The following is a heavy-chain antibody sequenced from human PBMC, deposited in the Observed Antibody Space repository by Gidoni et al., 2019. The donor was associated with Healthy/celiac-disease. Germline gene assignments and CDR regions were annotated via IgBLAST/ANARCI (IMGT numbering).Heavy chain of an antibody. D-gene: IGHD2-15*01. V-gene: IGHV4-59*08. J-gene: IGHJ4*02. CDR1: GGSISSYY. CDR2: IYYSGST. CDR3: ARHVSYGGNPFDY. Sequence: QVQLQESGPGLVKPSETLSLTCTVPGGSISSYYWSWIRQPPGKGLEWIGYIYYSGSTNYNPSLKSRVTISVDTSKNQFSLKLSSVTAADTAVYNCARHVSYGGNPFDYWGQGTLVTVSS.